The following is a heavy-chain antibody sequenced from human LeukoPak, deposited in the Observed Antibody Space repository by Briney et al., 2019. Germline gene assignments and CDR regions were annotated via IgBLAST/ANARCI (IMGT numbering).Heavy chain of an antibody. CDR2: ISSRSSYI. CDR1: GFTFSSYS. CDR3: ARDDSSSGPWDY. Sequence: TTGGSLRLSCAASGFTFSSYSMNWVRQAPGKGLEWVSSISSRSSYIYYADSVKGRFTISRDNAKNSLYLQMSSLRAEDTAVYYCARDDSSSGPWDYWGQGTLVTVSS. V-gene: IGHV3-21*01. J-gene: IGHJ4*02. D-gene: IGHD6-13*01.